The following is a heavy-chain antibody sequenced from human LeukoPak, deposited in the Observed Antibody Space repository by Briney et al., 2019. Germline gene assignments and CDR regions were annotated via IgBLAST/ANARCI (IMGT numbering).Heavy chain of an antibody. Sequence: SETLSLTCAVYGGSFSGYYWSWIRQPAGKGLEWIGRIYTSGSTNYNPSLKSRVTISVDTSKNQFSLKLSSVTAADTAVYYCARAYERFGVSWFDPWGQGTLVIVSS. D-gene: IGHD3-10*01. V-gene: IGHV4-59*10. CDR1: GGSFSGYY. CDR3: ARAYERFGVSWFDP. CDR2: IYTSGST. J-gene: IGHJ5*02.